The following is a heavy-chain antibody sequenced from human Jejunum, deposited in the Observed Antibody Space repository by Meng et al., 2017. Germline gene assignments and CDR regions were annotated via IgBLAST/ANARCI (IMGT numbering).Heavy chain of an antibody. D-gene: IGHD6-13*01. CDR2: LNTDGSFT. J-gene: IGHJ3*02. CDR1: GFTLNNYW. CDR3: VRDPGAAAGMNDALDM. Sequence: GESLKISCTASGFTLNNYWMHWVRQAPGKGLVWVSRLNTDGSFTSYADSVKGRFTISRDNAKNTLYLQMNSLRPEDTARYYCVRDPGAAAGMNDALDMWGQGTMVTVSS. V-gene: IGHV3-74*01.